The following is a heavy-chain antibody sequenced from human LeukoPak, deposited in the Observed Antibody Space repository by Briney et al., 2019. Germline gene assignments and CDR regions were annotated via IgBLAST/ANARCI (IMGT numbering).Heavy chain of an antibody. Sequence: ASVKVSCKASGYTFTGYYMHWVRRAPGQGLEWMGWINPNSGGTNYAQKFQGRVTMTRDTSISTAYMELSRLRSDDTAVYYCARDPGSGYYFDAFDIWGQGTMVTVSS. CDR2: INPNSGGT. CDR1: GYTFTGYY. CDR3: ARDPGSGYYFDAFDI. D-gene: IGHD3-22*01. V-gene: IGHV1-2*02. J-gene: IGHJ3*02.